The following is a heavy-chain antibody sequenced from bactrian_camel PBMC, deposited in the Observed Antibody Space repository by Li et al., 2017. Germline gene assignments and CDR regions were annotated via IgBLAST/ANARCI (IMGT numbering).Heavy chain of an antibody. CDR2: FSTGGGPT. V-gene: IGHV3S1*01. D-gene: IGHD4*01. Sequence: HVQLVESGGGSVQAGGSLRLSCVASGFSQRRRYCMAWFRQAPGKEREGVAAFSTGGGPTIYADSEKGRYTISYDSAENTLYLQMNSLKPEDTAMYYCAAPRTVRGCPPLATFTVLAGSVGARGQGTQVTVS. CDR3: AAPRTVRGCPPLATFTVLAGSVGA. CDR1: GFSQRRRYC. J-gene: IGHJ4*01.